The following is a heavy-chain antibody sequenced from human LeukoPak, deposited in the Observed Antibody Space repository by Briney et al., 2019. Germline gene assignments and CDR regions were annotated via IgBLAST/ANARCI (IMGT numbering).Heavy chain of an antibody. V-gene: IGHV4-39*07. CDR2: IYYSGST. Sequence: PSETLSLTCTVSGGSISSSSYYWGWIRQPPGKGLEWLGSIYYSGSTYYNPSLKSRVTISVDTSKNQFSLKLSSVTAADTAVYYCARAGYYYDSSGYYQLFDYWGQGTLVTVSS. J-gene: IGHJ4*02. D-gene: IGHD3-22*01. CDR3: ARAGYYYDSSGYYQLFDY. CDR1: GGSISSSSYY.